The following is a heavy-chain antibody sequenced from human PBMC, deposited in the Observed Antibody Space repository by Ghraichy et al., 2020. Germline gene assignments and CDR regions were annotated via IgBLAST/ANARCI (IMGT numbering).Heavy chain of an antibody. J-gene: IGHJ4*02. V-gene: IGHV3-48*02. Sequence: GGSLRLSCAASGFTFITYNMNWVRQAPGKGLEWISYISGRGTTIYNADSVKGRFTISRDNAKNSLYLQMNSLRDEDTAVYFCARSYDYWGADDYWGQGTLVTVSS. CDR1: GFTFITYN. D-gene: IGHD3-3*01. CDR2: ISGRGTTI. CDR3: ARSYDYWGADDY.